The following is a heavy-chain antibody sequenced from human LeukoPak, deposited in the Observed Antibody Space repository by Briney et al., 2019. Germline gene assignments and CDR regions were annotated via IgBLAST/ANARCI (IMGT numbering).Heavy chain of an antibody. CDR1: GFTFGDYA. V-gene: IGHV3-49*03. CDR3: TSSSEILEVPYYFDY. D-gene: IGHD6-6*01. CDR2: IRSKAYGGTT. Sequence: GGSLRLSCTASGFTFGDYAMSWFRQAPGKGLEWVGFIRSKAYGGTTEYAASVKGRITISRDDSKSIAYLQMNSLKTEDTAVYYCTSSSEILEVPYYFDYWGQGTLVTVSS. J-gene: IGHJ4*02.